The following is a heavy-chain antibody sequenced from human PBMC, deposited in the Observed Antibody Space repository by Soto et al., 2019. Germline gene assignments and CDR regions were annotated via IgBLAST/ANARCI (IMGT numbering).Heavy chain of an antibody. CDR3: AKAAPHPPYHDFWSGYYFDY. Sequence: GGSLRLSCAASGFTFSSYAMSWVRQAPGKGLEWVSAISGSGGSTYYADSVKGRFTISRDNSKNTLYLQMNSLRAEDTAVYYCAKAAPHPPYHDFWSGYYFDYWGQGTLVTVSS. J-gene: IGHJ4*02. V-gene: IGHV3-23*01. CDR2: ISGSGGST. CDR1: GFTFSSYA. D-gene: IGHD3-3*01.